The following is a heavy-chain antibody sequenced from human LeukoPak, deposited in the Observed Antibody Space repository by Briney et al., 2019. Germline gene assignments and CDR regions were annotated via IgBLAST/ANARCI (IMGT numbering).Heavy chain of an antibody. D-gene: IGHD2/OR15-2a*01. Sequence: GASVKVSCKASGYIFTTYYMHWVRQAPGQGLEWMGIINPSGGGTSYAQKFQGRVTMTRDMSTSTVHMELSSLRSEDTAVYYCARSRDPGTPSLYFYYYYMDVWGRGTTVTVSS. CDR2: INPSGGGT. V-gene: IGHV1-46*01. CDR1: GYIFTTYY. J-gene: IGHJ6*03. CDR3: ARSRDPGTPSLYFYYYYMDV.